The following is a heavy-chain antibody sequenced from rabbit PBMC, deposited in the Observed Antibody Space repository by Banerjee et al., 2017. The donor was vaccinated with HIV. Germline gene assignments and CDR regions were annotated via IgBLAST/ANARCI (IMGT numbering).Heavy chain of an antibody. V-gene: IGHV1S40*01. CDR2: IYAGSSGST. D-gene: IGHD6-1*01. CDR3: ARTDAGYAGYGYANL. Sequence: QSLEESGGDLVKPGASLTLTCTASGFSFSSSYYMCWVRQAPGKGLEWIACIYAGSSGSTYYASWAKGRFTISKTSSTTVTLQMTSLTAADTATYFCARTDAGYAGYGYANLWGPGTLVTVS. J-gene: IGHJ4*01. CDR1: GFSFSSSYY.